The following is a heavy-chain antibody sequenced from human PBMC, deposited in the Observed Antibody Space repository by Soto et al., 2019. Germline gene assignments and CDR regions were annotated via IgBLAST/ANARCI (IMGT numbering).Heavy chain of an antibody. V-gene: IGHV4-30-4*01. CDR3: AREVVIVTTITSYYFDY. J-gene: IGHJ4*02. Sequence: QVQLQESGPGLVKPSQTLSLTCTVSGGSISSGDYYWSWIRQPPGKGLEWIGYIYYSGSTYYNPSLKSRVTIQVDTSKNQFSLKLNSVTAADTAVYYCAREVVIVTTITSYYFDYWGQGTLVTVSS. CDR2: IYYSGST. CDR1: GGSISSGDYY. D-gene: IGHD5-12*01.